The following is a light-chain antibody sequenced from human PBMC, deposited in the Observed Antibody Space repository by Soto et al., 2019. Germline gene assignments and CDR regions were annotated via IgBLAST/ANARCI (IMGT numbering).Light chain of an antibody. CDR1: KGISFN. CDR3: LQYEAYPYT. V-gene: IGKV1-16*02. CDR2: GAS. J-gene: IGKJ2*01. Sequence: DIQMTQSPSSLSASVGDRVTVTCRASKGISFNLAWFQQKPGKAPKSLIYGASILQRGAPSKFSASGSGTNFSLTINSLQPEDFGTYYCLQYEAYPYTFGQGTKLEIK.